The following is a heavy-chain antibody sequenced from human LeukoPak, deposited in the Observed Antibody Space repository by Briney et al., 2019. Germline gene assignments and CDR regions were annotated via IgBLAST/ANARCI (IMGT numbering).Heavy chain of an antibody. CDR2: IYTSGST. CDR1: GGSISSYY. V-gene: IGHV4-4*07. Sequence: PSETLSLTCTVSGGSISSYYWSWIRQPAGKGLEWIGRIYTSGSTNYNPSLKSRVTMSVDTSKNQFSLKLSSVTAADTAVYYCARDLSSSWYFFSSSGMDVWGQGTTVTVSS. CDR3: ARDLSSSWYFFSSSGMDV. D-gene: IGHD6-13*01. J-gene: IGHJ6*02.